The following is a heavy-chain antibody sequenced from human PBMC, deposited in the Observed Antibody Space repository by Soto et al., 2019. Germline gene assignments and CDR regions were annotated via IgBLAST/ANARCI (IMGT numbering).Heavy chain of an antibody. CDR2: IKSKTDGGTT. CDR3: TTWSVRGILYYCYYGMNV. D-gene: IGHD3-16*01. Sequence: LRLSCAASGFTFSNAWMSWVRQAPGKGLEWVGRIKSKTDGGTTDYAAPVKGRFTISRDDSKNTLYLQMNSLKTEDTAVYYCTTWSVRGILYYCYYGMNVWGQGTTVTVSS. V-gene: IGHV3-15*01. J-gene: IGHJ6*02. CDR1: GFTFSNAW.